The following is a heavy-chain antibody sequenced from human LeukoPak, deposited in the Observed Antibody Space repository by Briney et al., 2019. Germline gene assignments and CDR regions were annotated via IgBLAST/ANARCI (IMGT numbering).Heavy chain of an antibody. CDR3: AKVYVLRQNWFDP. J-gene: IGHJ5*02. CDR2: IWYDGSNK. Sequence: GGSLRLSCAASGFTFSSYSMHWVRQAPGKGLEWVAVIWYDGSNKYYADSVKGRFTISRDNSKNTLYLQMNSLRAEDTAVYYCAKVYVLRQNWFDPWGQGTLVTVPS. CDR1: GFTFSSYS. D-gene: IGHD3-3*01. V-gene: IGHV3-33*06.